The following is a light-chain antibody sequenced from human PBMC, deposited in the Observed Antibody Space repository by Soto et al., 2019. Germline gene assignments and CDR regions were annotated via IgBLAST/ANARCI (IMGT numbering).Light chain of an antibody. CDR3: QQRSYWPLT. CDR2: DAS. Sequence: EIVLTQSPATVSLSPGERATLSCRASQSVKSYVAWYRQKSGQAPRLLIYDASNRATGIPDRFSGSGSGTDFTLTITSLEPEDFAVYYCQQRSYWPLTFGGGTKVEIK. CDR1: QSVKSY. J-gene: IGKJ4*01. V-gene: IGKV3-11*01.